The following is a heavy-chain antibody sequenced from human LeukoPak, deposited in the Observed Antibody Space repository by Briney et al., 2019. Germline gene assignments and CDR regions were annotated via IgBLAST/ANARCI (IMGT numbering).Heavy chain of an antibody. CDR2: ITNNGDST. V-gene: IGHV3-64D*06. CDR1: GFTFNNYA. Sequence: GGSLRLSCSASGFTFNNYAMHWVRQAPGKGLDYVSTITNNGDSTYYADPVKGRFTISRDNSKNTLYLQMSSLRAEDTAVYYCVKDIVVVVAATQPHYFYAMDVWGQGTTVTVSS. D-gene: IGHD2-15*01. J-gene: IGHJ6*02. CDR3: VKDIVVVVAATQPHYFYAMDV.